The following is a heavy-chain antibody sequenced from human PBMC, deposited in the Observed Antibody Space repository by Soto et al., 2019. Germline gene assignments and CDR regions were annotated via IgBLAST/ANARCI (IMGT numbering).Heavy chain of an antibody. CDR1: GGSISSYY. Sequence: QVQLQESGPGLVKPSETLSLTCTVSGGSISSYYWSWIRQPPGKGLEWIGYIYYSGSTNYNPSLKSRVTISVDTSKNQFSLKLSSVTAADTAVYYCARLVAAGNVCGKGTTVTVSS. CDR3: ARLVAAGNV. V-gene: IGHV4-59*08. D-gene: IGHD2-15*01. CDR2: IYYSGST. J-gene: IGHJ6*04.